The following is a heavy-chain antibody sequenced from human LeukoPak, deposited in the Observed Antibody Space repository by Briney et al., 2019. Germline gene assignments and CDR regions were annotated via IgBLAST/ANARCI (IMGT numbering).Heavy chain of an antibody. CDR3: AREREGRGVIITPYYYYYMDV. D-gene: IGHD3-10*01. V-gene: IGHV4-4*07. Sequence: KASETLSLTCTVSGGSISSYYWSWIRQPAGKGLEWIGRIYTSGSTNYNPSLKSRVTMSVDTSKNQFSLKLSSVTAADTAVYYCAREREGRGVIITPYYYYYMDVWGKGTTVTISS. CDR2: IYTSGST. J-gene: IGHJ6*03. CDR1: GGSISSYY.